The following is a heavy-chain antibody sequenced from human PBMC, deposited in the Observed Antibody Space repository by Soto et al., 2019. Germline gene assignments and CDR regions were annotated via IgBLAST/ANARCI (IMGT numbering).Heavy chain of an antibody. CDR3: AKDRRDYYDSSGYYFFYYYGMDV. D-gene: IGHD3-22*01. CDR2: ISYDGSNK. V-gene: IGHV3-30*18. J-gene: IGHJ6*02. CDR1: GFTFSSYG. Sequence: PVGSLRLSCAASGFTFSSYGMHWVRQAPGKGLEWVAVISYDGSNKYYADSVKGRFTISRDNSKNTLYLQMNSLRAEDTAVYYCAKDRRDYYDSSGYYFFYYYGMDVWGQGTTVT.